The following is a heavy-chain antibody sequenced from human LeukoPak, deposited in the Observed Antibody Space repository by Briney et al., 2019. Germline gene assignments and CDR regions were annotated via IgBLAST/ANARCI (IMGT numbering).Heavy chain of an antibody. J-gene: IGHJ4*02. V-gene: IGHV4-30-4*01. D-gene: IGHD2-15*01. CDR1: GGSISSGDYY. Sequence: SETLSLTCTVSGGSISSGDYYWSWIRQPPGKGLEWIGYIYYSASTYYNPSLKSRVTISVDTSNNQFSLKLSSVTAADTAVYYCARVDLGYCSGGSCYSFDYWGQGTLVTVSS. CDR2: IYYSAST. CDR3: ARVDLGYCSGGSCYSFDY.